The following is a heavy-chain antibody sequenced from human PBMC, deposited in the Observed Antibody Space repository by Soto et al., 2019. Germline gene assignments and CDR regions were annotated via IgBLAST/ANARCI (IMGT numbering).Heavy chain of an antibody. D-gene: IGHD3-3*01. CDR2: ISYDGSNK. V-gene: IGHV3-30-3*01. CDR3: ARRRTYYDFWSGYLLDY. Sequence: GGSLRLSCAASGFTFSSYAMHWVRQAPGKGLEWVAVISYDGSNKYYADSVKGRFTISRDNSKNTLYLQMNSLRAEDTAVYYCARRRTYYDFWSGYLLDYWGQGTLVTVSS. J-gene: IGHJ4*02. CDR1: GFTFSSYA.